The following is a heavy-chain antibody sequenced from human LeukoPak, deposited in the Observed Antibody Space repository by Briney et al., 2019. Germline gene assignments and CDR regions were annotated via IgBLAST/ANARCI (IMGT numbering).Heavy chain of an antibody. D-gene: IGHD3-22*01. Sequence: GGSLRLSCAASGFTFSSYSMNWVRRAPGKGLEWVSSISSSSSYIYYADSVKGRFTISRDNAKNSLYLQMNSLRAEDTAVYYCARSSSGYPYYFDYWGQGTLVTVSS. CDR3: ARSSSGYPYYFDY. J-gene: IGHJ4*02. CDR1: GFTFSSYS. V-gene: IGHV3-21*01. CDR2: ISSSSSYI.